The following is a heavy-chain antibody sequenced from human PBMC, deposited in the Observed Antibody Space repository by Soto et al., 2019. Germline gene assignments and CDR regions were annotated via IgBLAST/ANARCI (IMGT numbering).Heavy chain of an antibody. CDR1: GFTFWGDW. J-gene: IGHJ4*02. D-gene: IGHD2-15*01. V-gene: IGHV3-7*01. Sequence: VGSLRLSCVASGFTFWGDWMSWVRQAPGKGLEWVANIKQDGSAKQYLDSVRGRFTISRDNSKNSVYLQMNSLRAEDTALYYCARDFYGGFSYGPGDNWGQRTLVTVSS. CDR3: ARDFYGGFSYGPGDN. CDR2: IKQDGSAK.